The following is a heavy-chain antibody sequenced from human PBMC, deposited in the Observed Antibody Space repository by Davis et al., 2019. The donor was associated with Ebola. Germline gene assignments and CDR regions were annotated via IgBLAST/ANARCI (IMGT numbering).Heavy chain of an antibody. Sequence: ASVKVSCKASGYTFTSYYMHWVRQAPGQGLEWMGIINPSGGSTSYAQKFQGRVTMTRDTSTSTVYMELSSLRSEDTAVYYCAREEIVVVVAATYYYYGMDVWGQGTTVTVS. CDR2: INPSGGST. CDR1: GYTFTSYY. J-gene: IGHJ6*02. D-gene: IGHD2-15*01. V-gene: IGHV1-46*03. CDR3: AREEIVVVVAATYYYYGMDV.